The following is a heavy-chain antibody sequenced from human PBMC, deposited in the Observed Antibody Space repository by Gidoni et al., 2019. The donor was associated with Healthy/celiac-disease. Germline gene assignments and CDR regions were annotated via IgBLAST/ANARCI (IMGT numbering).Heavy chain of an antibody. CDR1: GLTFSSYA. CDR3: ARDTIVVVVAAGAGWFDP. D-gene: IGHD2-15*01. J-gene: IGHJ5*02. Sequence: QVQLVESGGGVVQPGRSLRLSCAASGLTFSSYAMHWVRQAPGKGLEGVAVISYDGSNKYYADSVKGRFTISRDNSKNTLYLQMNSLRAEDTAVYYCARDTIVVVVAAGAGWFDPWGQGTLVTVSS. V-gene: IGHV3-30*04. CDR2: ISYDGSNK.